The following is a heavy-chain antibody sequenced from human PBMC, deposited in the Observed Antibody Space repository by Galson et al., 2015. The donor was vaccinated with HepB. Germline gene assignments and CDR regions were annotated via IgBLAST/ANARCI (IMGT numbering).Heavy chain of an antibody. D-gene: IGHD5-12*01. V-gene: IGHV3-74*01. J-gene: IGHJ4*02. CDR3: TRGNEGYGNFDQ. CDR2: MKYDGTGI. Sequence: SLRLSCAAAGLTLGGFSMHWVRQVPGKGPVWVSRMKYDGTGIYYADFVKGRFTISIDNAKDTLYLQRNSLGVDDAAVYFCTRGNEGYGNFDQWGQGTLVTVSS. CDR1: GLTLGGFS.